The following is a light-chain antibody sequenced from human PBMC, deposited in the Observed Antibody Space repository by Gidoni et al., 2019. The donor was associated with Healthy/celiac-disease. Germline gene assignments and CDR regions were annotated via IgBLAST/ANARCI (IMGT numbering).Light chain of an antibody. Sequence: QSALTQPASVSGSPGPSITLSCTGTSRDVGGYNYVSWYQPHPGKAPKLMIYEVSNRPSGVSNRFSGSKSGNTASLTISGLQAEDEADYYCSSYTSSSTLVFGGGTKLTVL. CDR3: SSYTSSSTLV. J-gene: IGLJ2*01. V-gene: IGLV2-14*01. CDR2: EVS. CDR1: SRDVGGYNY.